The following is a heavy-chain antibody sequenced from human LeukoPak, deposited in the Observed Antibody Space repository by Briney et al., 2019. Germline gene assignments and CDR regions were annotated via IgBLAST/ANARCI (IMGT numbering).Heavy chain of an antibody. CDR2: IYYSGST. D-gene: IGHD3-22*01. J-gene: IGHJ4*02. CDR3: AREIVVPISVLDY. Sequence: KSSETLSLTCTVSGGSISSSSYYWGWIRQPPGKGLEWIGSIYYSGSTYYNPSLKSRVTISVDTSKNQFSLKLSSVTAADTAVYYCAREIVVPISVLDYWGQGTLVTVSS. CDR1: GGSISSSSYY. V-gene: IGHV4-39*02.